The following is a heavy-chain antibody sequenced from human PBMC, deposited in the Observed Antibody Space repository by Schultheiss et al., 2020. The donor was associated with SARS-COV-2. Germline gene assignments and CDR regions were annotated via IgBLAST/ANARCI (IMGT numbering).Heavy chain of an antibody. Sequence: ASVKVSCKASGYTFTSYAMHWVRQAPGQRLEWMGWINAGNGNTKYSQKFQGRVTMTRNTSISTAYMELSSLRSEDTAVYYCATPYDILTGSGNGMDVWGQGTTVTVSS. CDR3: ATPYDILTGSGNGMDV. D-gene: IGHD3-9*01. CDR1: GYTFTSYA. V-gene: IGHV1-3*01. CDR2: INAGNGNT. J-gene: IGHJ6*02.